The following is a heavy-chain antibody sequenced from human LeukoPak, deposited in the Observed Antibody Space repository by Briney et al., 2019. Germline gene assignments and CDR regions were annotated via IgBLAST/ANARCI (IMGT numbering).Heavy chain of an antibody. CDR1: GFTFHICA. CDR2: IGSTDT. J-gene: IGHJ4*02. D-gene: IGHD3-22*01. CDR3: ARGPYYYDSSGHFDY. V-gene: IGHV3-23*01. Sequence: GGSLRLSCAASGFTFHICAMTWVRQAPGKGLEWVASIGSTDTYYADSVKGRFTVSRDNSQNMLYLQMNSLRAEDTAVYYCARGPYYYDSSGHFDYWGQGTLVTVSS.